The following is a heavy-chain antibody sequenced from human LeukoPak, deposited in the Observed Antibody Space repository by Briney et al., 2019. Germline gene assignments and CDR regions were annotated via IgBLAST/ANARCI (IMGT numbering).Heavy chain of an antibody. CDR1: GYTFTSYG. J-gene: IGHJ4*02. CDR2: ISAYNGNT. CDR3: ARDHRTRSGQDLDY. V-gene: IGHV1-18*01. D-gene: IGHD3-3*01. Sequence: GASVKVSCKASGYTFTSYGISWVRQAPGQGLEWLGWISAYNGNTNYAQKLQGRVTMTTDTSTSTAYMELRSLRSDDTAVYYCARDHRTRSGQDLDYWGQGTLVTVSS.